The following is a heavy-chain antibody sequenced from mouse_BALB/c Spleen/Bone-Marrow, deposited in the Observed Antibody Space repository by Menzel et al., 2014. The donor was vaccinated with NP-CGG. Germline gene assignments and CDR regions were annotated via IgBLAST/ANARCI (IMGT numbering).Heavy chain of an antibody. CDR1: GFTFSDYY. V-gene: IGHV5-4*02. CDR3: AIDGNFAMDY. CDR2: INDGGSYT. Sequence: EVMLVESGGGLVKPGGSLKLSCAVSGFTFSDYYMYWVCQNPEKRLEWDATINDGGSYTYYPDSVKGRLTISRDNAKNNLYPQMSSLKSEDTAMYYCAIDGNFAMDYWGQGTSVTVSS. J-gene: IGHJ4*01. D-gene: IGHD2-1*01.